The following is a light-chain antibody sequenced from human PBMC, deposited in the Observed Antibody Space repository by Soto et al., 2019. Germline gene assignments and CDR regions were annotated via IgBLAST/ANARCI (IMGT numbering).Light chain of an antibody. CDR2: WAS. CDR3: QQYYRPWT. CDR1: QSVLYSSNNKNY. J-gene: IGKJ1*01. V-gene: IGKV4-1*01. Sequence: DIVMTQSPDSLAVSLGERATINCKSSQSVLYSSNNKNYLAWYQQKPGQPPKLLIYWASTRESGVPDRFSGSGAGRDCTLTIGSLQAEDVAVYYCQQYYRPWTFGQGTKVEIK.